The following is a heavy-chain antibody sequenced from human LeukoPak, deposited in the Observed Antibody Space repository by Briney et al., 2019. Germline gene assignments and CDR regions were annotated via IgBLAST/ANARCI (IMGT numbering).Heavy chain of an antibody. CDR1: GFSVSSNY. D-gene: IGHD6-13*01. CDR2: IYSGGST. V-gene: IGHV3-53*01. CDR3: AKPDSSSWYNYYFDY. J-gene: IGHJ4*02. Sequence: GGSLRLSCAASGFSVSSNYMSWVRQAPGKGLEWVSVIYSGGSTYYADSVKGRFTISRDNSKNTLYLQMNSLRAEDTAVYYCAKPDSSSWYNYYFDYWGQGTLVTVSS.